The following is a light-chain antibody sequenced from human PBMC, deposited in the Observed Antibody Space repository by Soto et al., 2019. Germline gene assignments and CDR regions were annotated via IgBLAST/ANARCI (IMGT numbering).Light chain of an antibody. Sequence: QSVLTQPASVSGSPGQSITISCTGTTSDVGGFNYVSWYQQHPGKAPKLMIYGVNNRPSGVSNRFSGSKSGNTASLTISGLQAEDEADYYCQSYDSSLSVVFGGGTKLTVL. V-gene: IGLV2-14*01. CDR1: TSDVGGFNY. J-gene: IGLJ2*01. CDR3: QSYDSSLSVV. CDR2: GVN.